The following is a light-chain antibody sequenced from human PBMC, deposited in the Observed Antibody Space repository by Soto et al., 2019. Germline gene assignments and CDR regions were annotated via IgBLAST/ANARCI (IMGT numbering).Light chain of an antibody. V-gene: IGKV1-39*01. CDR2: TAS. Sequence: DILMTHSPSSLSASVGDRVTITSRASQNIHTHLNWYQQKPGKAPKPLIYTASSLHSGVPSRFSGSASGTDFTLTISSLQPEDFATYYCQQGDTTPITFGQGTRLEIK. CDR3: QQGDTTPIT. J-gene: IGKJ5*01. CDR1: QNIHTH.